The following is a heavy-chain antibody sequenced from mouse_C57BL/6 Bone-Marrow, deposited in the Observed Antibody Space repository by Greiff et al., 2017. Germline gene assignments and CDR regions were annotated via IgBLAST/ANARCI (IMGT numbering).Heavy chain of an antibody. CDR2: INPNNGGT. CDR1: GYTFTDYY. CDR3: ARYYGSSGFDY. V-gene: IGHV1-26*01. D-gene: IGHD1-1*01. Sequence: EVQLQQSGPELVKPGASVKISCKASGYTFTDYYMNWVKQSHGKSLEWIGDINPNNGGTSYNQKFKGKATLTVDKSSSTAYMELRSLTSEDSAVDYCARYYGSSGFDYWGQGTTLTVSS. J-gene: IGHJ2*01.